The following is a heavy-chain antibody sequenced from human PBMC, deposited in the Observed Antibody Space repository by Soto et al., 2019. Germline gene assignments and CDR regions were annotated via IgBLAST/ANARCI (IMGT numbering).Heavy chain of an antibody. Sequence: DFLQSSSKGAGYSFSSYWIGWVRQLPGTRLSWMGIISTVDSDTRDRTSFHGQATTSADKSIRTADLQWSSPKASDTAMYYCASYGHSYCSNYVRVMDFWGQGTMVTVSS. V-gene: IGHV5-51*01. CDR1: GYSFSSYW. J-gene: IGHJ6*02. D-gene: IGHD5-18*01. CDR3: ASYGHSYCSNYVRVMDF. CDR2: ISTVDSDT.